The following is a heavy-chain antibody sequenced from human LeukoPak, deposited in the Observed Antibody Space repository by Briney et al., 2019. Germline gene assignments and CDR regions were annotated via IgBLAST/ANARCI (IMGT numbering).Heavy chain of an antibody. Sequence: GGSLRLSCAASGFTVSSNYMSWVRQAPGKGLEWVSVIYSGGSTYYADSVKGRFTISRDNSKNTLYLQMNSLRAEDTAVYYCARDLGGGILTGLDYWGQGTLVTVSS. V-gene: IGHV3-53*01. CDR1: GFTVSSNY. CDR3: ARDLGGGILTGLDY. J-gene: IGHJ4*02. D-gene: IGHD3-9*01. CDR2: IYSGGST.